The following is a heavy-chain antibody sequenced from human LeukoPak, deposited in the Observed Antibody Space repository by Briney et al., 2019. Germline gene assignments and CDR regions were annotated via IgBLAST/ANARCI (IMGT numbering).Heavy chain of an antibody. Sequence: GGSLRPSCAASGFTFSGSAMHWVRQASGKGLEWVGRIRSKANSYATAYAASVKGRFTISRDDTKNTAYLQMNSLKTEDTAVYYCTSPNDYYFDFWGQGTLVTVSS. V-gene: IGHV3-73*01. CDR2: IRSKANSYAT. CDR1: GFTFSGSA. CDR3: TSPNDYYFDF. D-gene: IGHD2-8*01. J-gene: IGHJ4*02.